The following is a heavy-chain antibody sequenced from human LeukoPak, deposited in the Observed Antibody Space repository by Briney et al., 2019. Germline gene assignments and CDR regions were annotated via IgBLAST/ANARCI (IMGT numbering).Heavy chain of an antibody. Sequence: GSSVTVSCKASGGTFSSYAISWVRQAPGQGLEWMGGVIPIFGTANYAQKFQGRVTITADESTSTAYMELSSLRSEDTSVYYCARGEVADLLFDYWGQGTLVTVSS. V-gene: IGHV1-69*01. CDR1: GGTFSSYA. CDR3: ARGEVADLLFDY. CDR2: VIPIFGTA. D-gene: IGHD6-19*01. J-gene: IGHJ4*02.